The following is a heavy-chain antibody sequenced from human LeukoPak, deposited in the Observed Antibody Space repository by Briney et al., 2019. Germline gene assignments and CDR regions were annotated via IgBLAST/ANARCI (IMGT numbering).Heavy chain of an antibody. CDR3: AKDSYGYCSSTSCYTQREETFDY. CDR2: ISGSGGST. V-gene: IGHV3-23*01. D-gene: IGHD2-2*02. J-gene: IGHJ4*02. Sequence: PGGSLRLSCAASGFTFSSYAMSWVRQAPGKGLEWVSAISGSGGSTYYADSVKGRFTISRDNSKNTLYLQMNSLRAEDTAVYYCAKDSYGYCSSTSCYTQREETFDYWGQGTLVTVSS. CDR1: GFTFSSYA.